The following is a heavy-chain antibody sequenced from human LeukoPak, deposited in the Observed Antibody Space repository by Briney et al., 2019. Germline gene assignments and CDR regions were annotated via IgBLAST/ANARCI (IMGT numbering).Heavy chain of an antibody. J-gene: IGHJ4*02. D-gene: IGHD1-26*01. CDR2: ISNHGNNI. V-gene: IGHV3-30*18. CDR3: AKVGAPIDY. Sequence: GGSLRLSCAASGFTFSSHAMHWVRQAPGKGLEWVAVISNHGNNIDYVDSVKGRFTISRDNSKNTLFMQMNSLRPDDTAVYYCAKVGAPIDYWGQGTLVTVSS. CDR1: GFTFSSHA.